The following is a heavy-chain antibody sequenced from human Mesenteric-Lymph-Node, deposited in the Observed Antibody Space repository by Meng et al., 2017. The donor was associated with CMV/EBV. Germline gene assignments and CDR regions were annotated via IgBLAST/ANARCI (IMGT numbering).Heavy chain of an antibody. J-gene: IGHJ4*02. CDR2: ISYDGSNK. D-gene: IGHD3-3*01. CDR3: AKPDFWSGYNDPFDY. Sequence: GESLKISCAASGFTFSSYAMHWVRQAPGKGLEWVAVISYDGSNKYYADSVKGRFTISRDNSKNTLYLQMNSLRAEDTAVYYCAKPDFWSGYNDPFDYWGQGTLVTVSS. CDR1: GFTFSSYA. V-gene: IGHV3-30*04.